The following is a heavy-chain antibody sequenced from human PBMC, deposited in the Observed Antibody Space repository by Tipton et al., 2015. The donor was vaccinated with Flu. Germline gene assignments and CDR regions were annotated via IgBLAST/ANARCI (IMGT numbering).Heavy chain of an antibody. Sequence: SLRLSCEASGFSVSSTYMSWVRQAPGKGLEWVSALDSGETAYYADSVKGRFTISRDNSKNTVYLQMNRLKTDDTAVYFCARISRWGQGTLVTVSS. V-gene: IGHV3-66*02. J-gene: IGHJ4*02. D-gene: IGHD3-16*01. CDR1: GFSVSSTY. CDR2: LDSGETA. CDR3: ARISR.